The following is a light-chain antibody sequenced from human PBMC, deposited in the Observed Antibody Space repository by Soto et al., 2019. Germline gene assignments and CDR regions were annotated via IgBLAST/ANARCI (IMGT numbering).Light chain of an antibody. CDR2: WAS. Sequence: DVVMTQSPDSLAVSLGDRATMTCKSSQIVLYSSNNKNYLAWYQQKPGQPPKLLIYWASTRESGVPDRFSGSGSGTDFTLTISSLQAEDVAVYYCQQYYSTPLTFGGGTKVHIK. CDR3: QQYYSTPLT. CDR1: QIVLYSSNNKNY. J-gene: IGKJ4*01. V-gene: IGKV4-1*01.